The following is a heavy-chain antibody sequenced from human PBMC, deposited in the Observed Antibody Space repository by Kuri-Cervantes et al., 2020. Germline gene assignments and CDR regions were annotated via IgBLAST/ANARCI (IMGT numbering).Heavy chain of an antibody. V-gene: IGHV4-30-2*01. CDR1: GGSISSGDYY. CDR3: ARVFVEAAASTQTFDP. D-gene: IGHD6-13*01. Sequence: SETLSLTCTVSGGSISSGDYYWSWIRQPPGKGLEWIGYIYHSGSTYYNPSLKSRVTISVDTSKNQFSLKLSSVTAADTAVYYCARVFVEAAASTQTFDPWGQGTLVTVSS. J-gene: IGHJ5*02. CDR2: IYHSGST.